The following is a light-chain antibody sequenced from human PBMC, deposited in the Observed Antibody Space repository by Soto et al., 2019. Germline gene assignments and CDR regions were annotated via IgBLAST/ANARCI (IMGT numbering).Light chain of an antibody. CDR3: SAYAGSDTNEV. Sequence: QSALTQPRSVSGSPGQSVTISCTGTNSDVGKYDYVSWYQQSPGKAPKLMIYDVSKRPSGVPDRFSGSKSGITASLTIAGLQAEDEADYYSSAYAGSDTNEVFRNGTKLTVL. CDR2: DVS. J-gene: IGLJ1*01. CDR1: NSDVGKYDY. V-gene: IGLV2-11*01.